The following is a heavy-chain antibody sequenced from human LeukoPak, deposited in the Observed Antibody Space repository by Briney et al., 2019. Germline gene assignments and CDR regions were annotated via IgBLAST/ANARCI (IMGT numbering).Heavy chain of an antibody. CDR1: GFTFSSYW. CDR2: IKSDGSST. V-gene: IGHV3-74*01. J-gene: IGHJ4*02. CDR3: AREGCSGGSCYYGY. Sequence: PGGSLRLSCEASGFTFSSYWMHWVRQAPGKGLVWVSRIKSDGSSTSYADSVKGRFTISRDNSKNTLYLQMNSLSAEDTAVYYCAREGCSGGSCYYGYWGQGTLVTVSS. D-gene: IGHD2-15*01.